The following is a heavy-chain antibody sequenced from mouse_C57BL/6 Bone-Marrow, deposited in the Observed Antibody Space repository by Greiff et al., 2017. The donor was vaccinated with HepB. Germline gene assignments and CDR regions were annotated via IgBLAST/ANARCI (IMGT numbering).Heavy chain of an antibody. V-gene: IGHV1-81*01. D-gene: IGHD1-1*01. Sequence: QVQLQQSGAELARPGASVKLSCKASGYTFTSYGISWVKQRTGQGLEWIGEIYPRSGNTYYNEKFKGKATLTADKSSSTAYMELRSLTSEDSAVYFCAREGITTVVAPYYFDYWGQGTTLTVSS. CDR3: AREGITTVVAPYYFDY. CDR1: GYTFTSYG. J-gene: IGHJ2*01. CDR2: IYPRSGNT.